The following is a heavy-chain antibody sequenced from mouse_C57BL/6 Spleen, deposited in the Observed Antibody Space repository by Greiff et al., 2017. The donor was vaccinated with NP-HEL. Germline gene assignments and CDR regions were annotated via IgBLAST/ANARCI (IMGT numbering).Heavy chain of an antibody. Sequence: EVQLQQSGPVLVKPGASVKMSCKASGYTFTDYYMNWVKQSHGKSLEWIGVINPYNGGTSYNQKFKVKATLTVDKSSSTAYMELNSLTSEDSAAYYCARGGWAYYFDYWGQGTTLTVAS. CDR2: INPYNGGT. J-gene: IGHJ2*01. V-gene: IGHV1-19*01. CDR1: GYTFTDYY. D-gene: IGHD1-1*02. CDR3: ARGGWAYYFDY.